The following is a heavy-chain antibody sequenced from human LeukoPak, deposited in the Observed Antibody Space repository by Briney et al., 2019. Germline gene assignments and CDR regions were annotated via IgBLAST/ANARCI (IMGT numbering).Heavy chain of an antibody. J-gene: IGHJ5*02. CDR3: AKGRSSSSGRNTCFDP. Sequence: GGSLRLSCAASGFTFSNYVMNWVRQAPGKGREGVSAISGSGHNTYYADSVKGRFTISRDNSKNTLYLKMNSLSAEDTAVYYCAKGRSSSSGRNTCFDPWGQGTLVTVSS. V-gene: IGHV3-23*01. D-gene: IGHD6-6*01. CDR2: ISGSGHNT. CDR1: GFTFSNYV.